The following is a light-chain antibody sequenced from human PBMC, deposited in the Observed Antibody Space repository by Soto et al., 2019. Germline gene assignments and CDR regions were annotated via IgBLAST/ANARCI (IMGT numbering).Light chain of an antibody. CDR1: KNDIGVYDF. V-gene: IGLV2-8*01. CDR3: KSYAGSNTYV. CDR2: EVV. J-gene: IGLJ1*01. Sequence: QSVLTQPPSASGSPGPSVTISCTGTKNDIGVYDFVSWYQHHPGKAPRLIIYEVVQRPSGGPDRCSVPKSGNTASLTVSGLQAADEADYFCKSYAGSNTYVFGSGTKVTVL.